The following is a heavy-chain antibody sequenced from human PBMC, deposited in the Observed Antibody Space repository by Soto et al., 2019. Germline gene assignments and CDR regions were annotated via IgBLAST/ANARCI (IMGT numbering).Heavy chain of an antibody. J-gene: IGHJ5*02. CDR3: ARGGHYDSSGYEGWFDP. Sequence: SETLSLTCTVSGGSISSSSYYWGWIRQPPGKGLEWSGSIYYSGSTYYNPSLKSRATISVDTSKNQFSLKLSSVTAADTAVYYCARGGHYDSSGYEGWFDPWGQGTLVTVSS. CDR1: GGSISSSSYY. CDR2: IYYSGST. V-gene: IGHV4-39*01. D-gene: IGHD3-22*01.